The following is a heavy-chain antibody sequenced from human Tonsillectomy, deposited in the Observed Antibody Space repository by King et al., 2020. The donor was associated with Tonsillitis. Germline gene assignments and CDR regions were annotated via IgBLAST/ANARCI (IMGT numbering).Heavy chain of an antibody. CDR3: ASRHYYDSPDRGAFDI. Sequence: VQLVESGGEVKKPGASVKVSCKASGYTFTSYGISWVRQAPGQGLEWMGWISVYNGDTNYAQKLQGRVTMTTDTSTRTAYMELRSLRSDDTAVYYCASRHYYDSPDRGAFDIWGQGTMVTVSS. J-gene: IGHJ3*02. CDR2: ISVYNGDT. D-gene: IGHD3-22*01. CDR1: GYTFTSYG. V-gene: IGHV1-18*04.